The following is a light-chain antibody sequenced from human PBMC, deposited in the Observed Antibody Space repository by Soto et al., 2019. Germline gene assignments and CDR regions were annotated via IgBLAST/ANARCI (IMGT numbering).Light chain of an antibody. Sequence: DIQLTQSPSFLSASIGARVTITCRVSQGINSYLAWYQQKPGKAPKLPIYGASVLQSGVPSRFSGSGSGTEFTLRISSLQPEDFAIYFCQHLHSYPITFGQGTRLDI. V-gene: IGKV1-9*01. J-gene: IGKJ5*01. CDR3: QHLHSYPIT. CDR2: GAS. CDR1: QGINSY.